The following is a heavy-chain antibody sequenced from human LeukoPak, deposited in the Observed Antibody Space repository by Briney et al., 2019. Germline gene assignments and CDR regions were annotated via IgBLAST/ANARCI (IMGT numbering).Heavy chain of an antibody. CDR2: IYYSGST. CDR3: ARAKWELLKYYFDY. D-gene: IGHD1-26*01. J-gene: IGHJ4*02. CDR1: GGSISSYY. Sequence: PSETLSLTCTVSGGSISSYYWSWIRQPPGKGLEWIGYIYYSGSTNYNPSLKSRVTISVDTSKNQFSLKLSSVTAADTAVYYCARAKWELLKYYFDYWGQGTLVTVSS. V-gene: IGHV4-59*08.